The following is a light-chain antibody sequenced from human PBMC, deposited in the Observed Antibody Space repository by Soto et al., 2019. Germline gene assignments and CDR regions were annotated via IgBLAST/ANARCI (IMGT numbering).Light chain of an antibody. V-gene: IGKV1-13*02. J-gene: IGKJ1*01. Sequence: IQLTQSPSSLSASIRDTFSMACRLSQGIATGLAWYQQKPGAPPRLLIFDASARATGIPDRFSGSGSGKDFTLTISTLEPEDSAVYYCQQYGGTPTTFGQGTKVDIK. CDR1: QGIATG. CDR3: QQYGGTPTT. CDR2: DAS.